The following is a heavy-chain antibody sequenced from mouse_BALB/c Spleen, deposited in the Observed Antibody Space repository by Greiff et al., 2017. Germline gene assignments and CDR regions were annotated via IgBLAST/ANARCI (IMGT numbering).Heavy chain of an antibody. CDR2: ILPGSGST. CDR1: GYTFSSYW. CDR3: ARRYGYYAMDY. V-gene: IGHV1-9*01. Sequence: QVQLKQSGAELMKPGASVKISCKAPGYTFSSYWIEWVKQRPGHGLEWIGEILPGSGSTNYNEKFKGKATFTADTSSNTAYMQLSSLTSEDSAVYYCARRYGYYAMDYWGQGTSVTVSS. J-gene: IGHJ4*01. D-gene: IGHD1-2*01.